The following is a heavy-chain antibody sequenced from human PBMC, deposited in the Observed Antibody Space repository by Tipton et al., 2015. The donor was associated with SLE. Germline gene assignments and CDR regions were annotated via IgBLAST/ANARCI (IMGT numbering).Heavy chain of an antibody. Sequence: TLSLTCTVSGGSISSSSYYWGWIRQPPGKGLEWIGSIYYSGSTYYNPSLKSRVTISVDTSKNQFSLKVSSVTAADTAVYYCARGGEGASFGKYDFWGQGTLVTVSS. CDR2: IYYSGST. D-gene: IGHD1-26*01. CDR1: GGSISSSSYY. J-gene: IGHJ4*02. CDR3: ARGGEGASFGKYDF. V-gene: IGHV4-39*07.